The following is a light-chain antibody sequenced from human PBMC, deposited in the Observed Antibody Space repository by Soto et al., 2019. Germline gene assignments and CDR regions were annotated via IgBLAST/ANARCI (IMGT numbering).Light chain of an antibody. CDR3: SSYAGNNKLV. CDR2: EVR. J-gene: IGLJ2*01. V-gene: IGLV2-8*01. Sequence: QSALTQPPSASGSPGQSVTISCTGSSSDVGAYNYVSWYQQHPGKAPKLIIYEVRGQPSGVPDRFSGSKSGNTASLTVSGLQSEDEADYFCSSYAGNNKLVFGGGTKLTVL. CDR1: SSDVGAYNY.